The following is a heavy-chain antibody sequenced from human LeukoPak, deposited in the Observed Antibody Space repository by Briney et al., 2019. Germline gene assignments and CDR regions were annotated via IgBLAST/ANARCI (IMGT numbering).Heavy chain of an antibody. J-gene: IGHJ4*02. CDR1: GFTFDDYA. D-gene: IGHD3-22*01. CDR3: AKDHRPHYDSSGYYDY. V-gene: IGHV3-9*03. Sequence: GGSLRLSCAASGFTFDDYAMHWVRQVPGKGLEWVSGISWNSGIIGYADSVKGRFTISRDNAKNSLYLQMNSLRAEDMALYYCAKDHRPHYDSSGYYDYWGQGTLVTVSS. CDR2: ISWNSGII.